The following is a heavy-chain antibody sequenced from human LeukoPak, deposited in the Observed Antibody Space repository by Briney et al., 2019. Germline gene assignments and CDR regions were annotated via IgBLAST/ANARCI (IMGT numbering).Heavy chain of an antibody. CDR1: GGSISSYY. V-gene: IGHV4-59*01. J-gene: IGHJ6*03. CDR3: ARVYHYYYYYMDV. CDR2: IYYSGST. Sequence: SETLSLTCTVSGGSISSYYWSWIRQPPGKGLEWIGYIYYSGSTNYNPSLKSRVTISVDTSKNQFSLKLSSVTAADTAVYYCARVYHYYYYYMDVWGKGTTVTISS. D-gene: IGHD2-8*01.